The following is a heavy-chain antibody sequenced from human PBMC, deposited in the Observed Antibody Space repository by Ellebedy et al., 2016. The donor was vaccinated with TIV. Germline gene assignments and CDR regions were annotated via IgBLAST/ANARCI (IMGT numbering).Heavy chain of an antibody. CDR1: GFTFSYYW. J-gene: IGHJ4*02. V-gene: IGHV3-74*01. CDR2: IDSDGHTT. CDR3: ARDGDHHVDLDN. D-gene: IGHD5-12*01. Sequence: GESLKISCTASGFTFSYYWMHWVRQAPGKGLEWVSRIDSDGHTTRYADLVEGRFTISRDNAKNTLYLQMNSLRAEDTALYYCARDGDHHVDLDNWGQGTLVTVYS.